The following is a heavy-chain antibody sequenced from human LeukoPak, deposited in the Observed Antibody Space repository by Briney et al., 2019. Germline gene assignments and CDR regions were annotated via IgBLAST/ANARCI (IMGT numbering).Heavy chain of an antibody. V-gene: IGHV3-7*03. D-gene: IGHD5-12*01. CDR2: IKQDGSEK. CDR1: GFTFSSYW. J-gene: IGHJ6*03. CDR3: ARDLRVARDYYYMDV. Sequence: GGSLRLSCVASGFTFSSYWMSWVRQAPGKGLEWVANIKQDGSEKYYVDSVKGRFTISRDNAKNSLYLQMNSLRAEDTAVYYCARDLRVARDYYYMDVWGKGTTVTISS.